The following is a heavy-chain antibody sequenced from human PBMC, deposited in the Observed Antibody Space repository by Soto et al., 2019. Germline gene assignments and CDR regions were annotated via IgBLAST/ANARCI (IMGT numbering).Heavy chain of an antibody. V-gene: IGHV4-34*02. Sequence: QVQLQQWGAGLLKPSETLSLTCAVSGGSFSGYYWSWIRRPPGKGLEWIGEINHSGSTDYNPSLKSRVTISVDTSKKQISLKVSSVTAADTAVYYCAGETSDYDILTAPTTFDIWGQGTMVTVSS. D-gene: IGHD3-9*01. CDR2: INHSGST. CDR1: GGSFSGYY. CDR3: AGETSDYDILTAPTTFDI. J-gene: IGHJ3*02.